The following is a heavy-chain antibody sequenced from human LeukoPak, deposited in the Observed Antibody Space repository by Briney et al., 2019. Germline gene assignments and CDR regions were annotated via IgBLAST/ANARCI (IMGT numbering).Heavy chain of an antibody. D-gene: IGHD1-26*01. Sequence: GGSLRLSCAASGFTFSSYAMSWVRQAPGKGLEWVGFIRSKAYGGTTDYAASVTGRCTISRDDSKSVAYLQMSSLKTEDTAVYYCTRGDSGSYFYYFDYWGQGALVTVSS. CDR1: GFTFSSYA. J-gene: IGHJ4*02. V-gene: IGHV3-49*04. CDR3: TRGDSGSYFYYFDY. CDR2: IRSKAYGGTT.